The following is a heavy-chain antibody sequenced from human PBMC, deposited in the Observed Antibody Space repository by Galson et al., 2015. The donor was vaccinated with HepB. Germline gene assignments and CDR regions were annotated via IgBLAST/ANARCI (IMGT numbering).Heavy chain of an antibody. CDR2: INTNTGNP. CDR3: ARNRGSGSHFFDS. J-gene: IGHJ4*02. V-gene: IGHV7-4-1*02. CDR1: GYTFSNYA. Sequence: QSGAEVKKPGASVKVSCKASGYTFSNYAMNWVRQAPGQGLEWMGGINTNTGNPTYAQGFIGRFVFSLDTSVSTAYLQISSLQAEDSAVYYCARNRGSGSHFFDSWGQGTLVTVSS. D-gene: IGHD2-15*01.